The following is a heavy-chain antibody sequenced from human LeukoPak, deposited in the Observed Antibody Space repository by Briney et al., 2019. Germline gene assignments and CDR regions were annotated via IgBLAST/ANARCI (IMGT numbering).Heavy chain of an antibody. Sequence: GGSLRLSCAASGFTFSNYGMSWVRQAPGKGLEWVSVISDSGGGTYYADSVKGRFTISRDNSKNTLYLQMNSLRAEDTAVYYCAKDRGTSLCDAFDIWGQGTMVTVSS. V-gene: IGHV3-23*01. CDR1: GFTFSNYG. CDR2: ISDSGGGT. CDR3: AKDRGTSLCDAFDI. J-gene: IGHJ3*02. D-gene: IGHD6-25*01.